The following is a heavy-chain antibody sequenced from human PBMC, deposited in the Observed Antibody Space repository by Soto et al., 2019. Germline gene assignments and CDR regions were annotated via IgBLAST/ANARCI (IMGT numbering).Heavy chain of an antibody. V-gene: IGHV4-34*01. CDR1: GGSFSGYY. CDR2: INDSGRT. D-gene: IGHD4-17*01. CDR3: ARGGRLRWYQNGMDV. Sequence: QVQLQQWGAGLLKPSETLSLTCAVYGGSFSGYYWSWIRQPPGKGLEWIGEINDSGRTNYNPSLKIRVTISVDTAKNQCSLKLSSGTAAYPAVYYCARGGRLRWYQNGMDVWGQGTTVTVSS. J-gene: IGHJ6*02.